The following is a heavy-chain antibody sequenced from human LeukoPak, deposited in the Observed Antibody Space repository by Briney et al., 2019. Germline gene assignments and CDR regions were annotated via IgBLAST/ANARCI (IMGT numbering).Heavy chain of an antibody. CDR1: RFIFSTYA. D-gene: IGHD3-10*01. J-gene: IGHJ4*02. Sequence: GGSLRLSCAASRFIFSTYAMSWVGQAPGKGLDWVSGISGSGSSTYYADSVKGRFTISRDNTKNTLYLQMNSLRAEDTAVYYCAKGYKASPLDYWGQGTLVTVSS. CDR3: AKGYKASPLDY. CDR2: ISGSGSST. V-gene: IGHV3-23*01.